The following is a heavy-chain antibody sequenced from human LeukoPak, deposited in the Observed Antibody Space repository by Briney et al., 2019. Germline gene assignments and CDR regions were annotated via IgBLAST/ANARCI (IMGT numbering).Heavy chain of an antibody. CDR1: GFTFSDYY. Sequence: GGSLRLSCAASGFTFSDYYMSWIRQAPGKGLEWVSYISSSGSTIYYADSVKGRFTISRDKAKNSLYLQMNSLRAEDTAVYYCARERILWFGEFDYWGQGTLVTVSS. D-gene: IGHD3-10*01. V-gene: IGHV3-11*01. CDR2: ISSSGSTI. CDR3: ARERILWFGEFDY. J-gene: IGHJ4*02.